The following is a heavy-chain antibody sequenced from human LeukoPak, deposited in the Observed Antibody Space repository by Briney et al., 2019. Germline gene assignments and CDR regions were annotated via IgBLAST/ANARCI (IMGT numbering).Heavy chain of an antibody. Sequence: ASVKVSCKASGYTFTSYDINWVRQASGQGLEWMGWMNPNSGNTGYAQKFQGRFTMTWDTSISTAYMELSSLRSEDTAVYYCAREGIAAADCWGQGTMVTVSS. CDR1: GYTFTSYD. CDR2: MNPNSGNT. D-gene: IGHD6-13*01. J-gene: IGHJ3*01. V-gene: IGHV1-8*01. CDR3: AREGIAAADC.